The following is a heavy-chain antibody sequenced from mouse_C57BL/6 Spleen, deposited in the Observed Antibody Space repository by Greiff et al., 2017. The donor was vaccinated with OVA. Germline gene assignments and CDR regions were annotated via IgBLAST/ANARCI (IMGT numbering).Heavy chain of an antibody. CDR2: IWGDGST. V-gene: IGHV2-3*01. CDR3: AKPRPYYYGSSPYYAMDY. CDR1: GFSLTSYG. Sequence: VKLMESGPGLVAPSQSLSITCTVSGFSLTSYGVSWVRQPPGKGLEWLGVIWGDGSTNYHSALISRLSISKDNSKSQVFLKLNSLQTDDTATYYCAKPRPYYYGSSPYYAMDYWGQGTSVTVSS. D-gene: IGHD1-1*01. J-gene: IGHJ4*01.